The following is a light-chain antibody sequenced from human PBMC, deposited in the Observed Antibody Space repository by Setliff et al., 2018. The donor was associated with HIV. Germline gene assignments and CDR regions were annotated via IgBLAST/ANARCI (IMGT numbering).Light chain of an antibody. V-gene: IGLV2-14*01. Sequence: QSAMTQPASVSGSPGQSITISCTGTNSDIGGYNYVSWYQQLPGEAPKLIIFQLINRPSGVSDRFSGSKSGNTASLTISGLQAEDESDYYCSASRPSRTLVVVGTGTKVTV. J-gene: IGLJ1*01. CDR2: QLI. CDR1: NSDIGGYNY. CDR3: SASRPSRTLVV.